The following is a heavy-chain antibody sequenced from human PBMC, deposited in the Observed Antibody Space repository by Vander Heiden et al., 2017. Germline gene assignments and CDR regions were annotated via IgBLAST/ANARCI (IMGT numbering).Heavy chain of an antibody. D-gene: IGHD5-12*01. Sequence: EVQLLESGGGLVQPGGSLRLSCAPSGFTFRTYAMSWVRQAPGKGLEWVSAIGPSADNTYYADSVKGRFTISRDNSKNTLYLQMNSLRAEDTAVYYCAKNLGSWLADYWGQGTLVTVSS. V-gene: IGHV3-23*01. CDR2: IGPSADNT. CDR3: AKNLGSWLADY. CDR1: GFTFRTYA. J-gene: IGHJ4*02.